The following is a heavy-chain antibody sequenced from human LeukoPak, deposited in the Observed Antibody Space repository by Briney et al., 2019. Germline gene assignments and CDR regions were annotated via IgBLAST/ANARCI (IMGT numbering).Heavy chain of an antibody. CDR2: SRPKTRGYST. Sequence: GGSLRLSCAASGFTFSIYWMSWVRQAPGRGLEWVGRSRPKTRGYSTVYAASVEGRFTISRDESQNSIYLQLNSLIIEDTAVYFCVRGFNSFDMWGQGTTVTVSS. J-gene: IGHJ3*02. CDR3: VRGFNSFDM. CDR1: GFTFSIYW. V-gene: IGHV3-72*01.